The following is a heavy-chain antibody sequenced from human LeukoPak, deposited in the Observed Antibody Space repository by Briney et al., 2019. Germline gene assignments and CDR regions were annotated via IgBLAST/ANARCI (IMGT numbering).Heavy chain of an antibody. CDR1: GYTFTSYG. CDR3: ARDHPNFGGYYFPFDY. CDR2: ISAYNGNT. V-gene: IGHV1-18*01. J-gene: IGHJ4*02. Sequence: ASVKVSCKASGYTFTSYGISWVRQAPGQGLEWMGWISAYNGNTNYAQKLQGRVTMTTDTSTSTAYMELRSLRSDDTAVFYCARDHPNFGGYYFPFDYWGQGTLVTVFS. D-gene: IGHD3-22*01.